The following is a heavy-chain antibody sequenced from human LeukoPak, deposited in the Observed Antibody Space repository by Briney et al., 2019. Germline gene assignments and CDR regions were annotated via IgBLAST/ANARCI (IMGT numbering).Heavy chain of an antibody. CDR2: IYYSGST. D-gene: IGHD3-10*01. CDR3: ARRDFYGAGSHYDN. Sequence: SETLSLTCTVSGGSISLYYWSWFRQPPGKGLDWIGYIYYSGSTIYNPALESRVTMSVDRSRNQFSLRLTSVTAADTAVYYCARRDFYGAGSHYDNWGQGTLVAVSS. J-gene: IGHJ4*02. V-gene: IGHV4-59*08. CDR1: GGSISLYY.